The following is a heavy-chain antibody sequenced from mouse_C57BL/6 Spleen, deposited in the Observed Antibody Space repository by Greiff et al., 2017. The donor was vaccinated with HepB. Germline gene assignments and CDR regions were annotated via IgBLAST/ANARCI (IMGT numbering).Heavy chain of an antibody. CDR2: IYPRSGNT. CDR3: AREENIITTVVATPFDY. CDR1: GYTFTSSG. Sequence: VQLQESGAELARPGASVKLSCKASGYTFTSSGISWVKQRTGQGLEWIGEIYPRSGNTYYNEKFKGKATLTADKSSSTAYMELRSLTSEDSAVYFCAREENIITTVVATPFDYWGQGTTLTVSS. J-gene: IGHJ2*01. D-gene: IGHD1-1*01. V-gene: IGHV1-81*01.